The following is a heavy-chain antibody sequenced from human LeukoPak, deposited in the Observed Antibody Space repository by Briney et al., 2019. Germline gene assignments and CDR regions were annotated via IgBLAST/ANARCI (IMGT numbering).Heavy chain of an antibody. Sequence: GGSLRLSCAASGFTFSNSAMSWVRQAPGKGLEWVSTLSGSGITTYYADSVKGRFTISRDNSKNTLYLQMNSLRAEDTAVYYCAKGIYSSGWSYFDYWGHRTLVTVSS. J-gene: IGHJ4*01. CDR1: GFTFSNSA. D-gene: IGHD6-19*01. V-gene: IGHV3-23*01. CDR2: LSGSGITT. CDR3: AKGIYSSGWSYFDY.